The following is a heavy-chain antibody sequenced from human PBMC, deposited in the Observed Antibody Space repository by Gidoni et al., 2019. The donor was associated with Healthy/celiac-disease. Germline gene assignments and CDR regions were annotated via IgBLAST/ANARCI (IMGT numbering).Heavy chain of an antibody. CDR3: ARGIVVAARPGAVFDY. V-gene: IGHV3-21*01. CDR1: GFTFSSYS. D-gene: IGHD6-6*01. Sequence: EVQLVESGGGLVKPGGSLRLSCAASGFTFSSYSMNWVRQAPGKGLEWVSSISSSSSYIYYADSVKGRFTISRDNAKNSLYLQMNSLRAEDTAVYYCARGIVVAARPGAVFDYWGQGTLVTVSS. J-gene: IGHJ4*02. CDR2: ISSSSSYI.